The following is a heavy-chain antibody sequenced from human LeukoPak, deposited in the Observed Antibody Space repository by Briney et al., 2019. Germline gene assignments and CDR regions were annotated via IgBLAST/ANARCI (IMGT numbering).Heavy chain of an antibody. CDR2: IYYSGST. D-gene: IGHD5-18*01. CDR1: GGSISSYY. Sequence: SETLSLTCTVSGGSISSYYWSWIRQPPGKGLEWIGCIYYSGSTNYNPSLKSRVTISVDTSKNQFSLKLNSVTAADTAVYYCARGYSYVLYYGMDVWGQGTTVTVSS. J-gene: IGHJ6*02. CDR3: ARGYSYVLYYGMDV. V-gene: IGHV4-59*01.